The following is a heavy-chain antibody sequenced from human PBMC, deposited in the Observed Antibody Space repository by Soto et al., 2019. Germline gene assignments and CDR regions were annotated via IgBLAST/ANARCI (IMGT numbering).Heavy chain of an antibody. J-gene: IGHJ6*02. CDR2: INYDGYS. D-gene: IGHD3-10*01. Sequence: QVQLQESGAGLVKPSETLSLTCTVSGGSITSYYCSWFRQPPGKGLEWIGYINYDGYSAYNLSLKRRVTLSMDASKTQFSLMLESVTATDTAVYYCARHGFGPLHGLVDVWGPGTTVIVSS. CDR3: ARHGFGPLHGLVDV. CDR1: GGSITSYY. V-gene: IGHV4-59*08.